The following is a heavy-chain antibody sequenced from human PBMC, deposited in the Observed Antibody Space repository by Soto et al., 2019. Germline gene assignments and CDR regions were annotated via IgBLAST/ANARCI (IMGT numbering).Heavy chain of an antibody. J-gene: IGHJ3*02. V-gene: IGHV5-51*01. Sequence: LGESLKISCKTSGYSFISYWVAWVRQKPGKGLEWMGTFYPGDSTSTYSPSFQGQVTISVDKSISTAYLHLSSLKASDTAMHYCARIIGYCRNNDCSWTFGICRKRTTVT. CDR1: GYSFISYW. D-gene: IGHD2-2*03. CDR3: ARIIGYCRNNDCSWTFGI. CDR2: FYPGDSTS.